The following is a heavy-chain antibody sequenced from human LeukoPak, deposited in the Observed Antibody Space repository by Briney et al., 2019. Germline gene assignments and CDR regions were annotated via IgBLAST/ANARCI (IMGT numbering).Heavy chain of an antibody. Sequence: PSETLSLTCTVSGGSISSSGQYWGWIRQPPGKGLEWIGTIYYSGSTYYNPSLKSRVTVSVDTSKNQFFLELSSVTAADTAVYYCARQVQGVIRPDYWGQGTLVTVSS. CDR1: GGSISSSGQY. V-gene: IGHV4-39*01. CDR2: IYYSGST. J-gene: IGHJ4*02. CDR3: ARQVQGVIRPDY. D-gene: IGHD1-1*01.